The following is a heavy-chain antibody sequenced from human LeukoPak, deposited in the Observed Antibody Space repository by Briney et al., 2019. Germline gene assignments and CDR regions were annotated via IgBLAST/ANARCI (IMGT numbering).Heavy chain of an antibody. Sequence: GGSLRLSCAGVGFTISNDWMSWVRQAPGKGLEWVGRVKSKASGETTDYAAPVRGRFTISRDDSRNTLCLQMNSLKTEDTAVYYCTLIKGWGSGSYYVDYWGQGTLVTVSS. V-gene: IGHV3-15*01. CDR1: GFTISNDW. J-gene: IGHJ4*02. CDR2: VKSKASGETT. D-gene: IGHD3-10*01. CDR3: TLIKGWGSGSYYVDY.